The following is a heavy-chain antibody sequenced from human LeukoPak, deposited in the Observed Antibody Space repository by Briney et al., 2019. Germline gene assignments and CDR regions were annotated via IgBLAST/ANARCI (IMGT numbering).Heavy chain of an antibody. Sequence: GSLRLSCAASGFTFSGDWMTWVRQAPGKGLEWVGRIKSKKDGGTTDYAAPVKGRFTISRDDSKDTLYLQMTSLRAEDTAVYYCAKGVGATKHTVCDYWGQGTLVTVSS. CDR3: AKGVGATKHTVCDY. CDR2: IKSKKDGGTT. J-gene: IGHJ4*02. D-gene: IGHD1-26*01. CDR1: GFTFSGDW. V-gene: IGHV3-15*01.